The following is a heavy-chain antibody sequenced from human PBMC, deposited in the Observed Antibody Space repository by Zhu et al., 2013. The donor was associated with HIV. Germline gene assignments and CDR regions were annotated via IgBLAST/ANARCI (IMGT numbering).Heavy chain of an antibody. V-gene: IGHV1-2*02. CDR1: GYTFTAYY. J-gene: IGHJ4*02. Sequence: QVHLVQSGAEVKKPGASVKVSCKASGYTFTAYYIHWVRQAPGQGLEWMGWISPHLGGTNYAQNFQGRVTMTRDTSINTAYMDLVRLRSDDTAVYYCARVRDYGDYAETYYFDYWGQGTLVTVSS. D-gene: IGHD4-17*01. CDR2: ISPHLGGT. CDR3: ARVRDYGDYAETYYFDY.